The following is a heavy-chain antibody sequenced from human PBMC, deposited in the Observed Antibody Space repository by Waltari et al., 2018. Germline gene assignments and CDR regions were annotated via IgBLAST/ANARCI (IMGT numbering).Heavy chain of an antibody. CDR3: SWTLDY. Sequence: EVQLVESGGDLVQPGGSLRLSCAASGFTFSNSWMDWVRQAPGNGLEWVANSKGDGSGKYYVDSVKGRFTISRDNDKNSLSLELNSLRVEDTAVYYCSWTLDYWGQGTLVTVSS. V-gene: IGHV3-7*04. J-gene: IGHJ4*02. CDR2: SKGDGSGK. CDR1: GFTFSNSW.